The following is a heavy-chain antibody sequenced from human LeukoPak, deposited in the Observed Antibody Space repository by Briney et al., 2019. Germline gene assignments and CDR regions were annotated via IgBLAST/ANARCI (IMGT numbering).Heavy chain of an antibody. CDR1: GYSFTSSW. CDR2: IYPGDSDT. V-gene: IGHV5-51*01. J-gene: IGHJ6*03. Sequence: GESPKISCKGSGYSFTSSWIGWVRQMPGKGLEWMGIIYPGDSDTRYSPSFQGQVTISADKSISTAYLQWSSLKASDTAMYYCALGRGYYYDSSGAPYYYYYMDVWGKGTTVTVSS. D-gene: IGHD3-22*01. CDR3: ALGRGYYYDSSGAPYYYYYMDV.